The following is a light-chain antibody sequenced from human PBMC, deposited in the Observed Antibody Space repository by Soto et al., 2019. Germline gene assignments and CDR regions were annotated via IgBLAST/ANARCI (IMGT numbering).Light chain of an antibody. CDR2: NDD. CDR1: DLATYS. V-gene: IGLV3-21*02. J-gene: IGLJ1*01. CDR3: QVWDTNTDHFFV. Sequence: SYELTQPPSVSVAPGQTATISCGGNDLATYSVHWYQLEPGQAPVLVVYNDDARPSGIPERFSGSNSGNAATLTISRVEAGDEADYFCQVWDTNTDHFFVFGPGTKLTVL.